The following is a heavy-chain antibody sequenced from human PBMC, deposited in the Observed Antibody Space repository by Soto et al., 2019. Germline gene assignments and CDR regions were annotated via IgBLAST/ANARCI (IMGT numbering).Heavy chain of an antibody. Sequence: PGGSLRLSCAASGFTVSSYSMNWVRQAPGKGLEWVSYISSSSSTIYYADSVKGRFTISRDNAKNSLYLQMSSLRAEDTAVYYCASLYGSGSYFGYYYGMDVWGQGTTVTVSS. CDR2: ISSSSSTI. D-gene: IGHD3-10*01. CDR1: GFTVSSYS. J-gene: IGHJ6*02. V-gene: IGHV3-48*01. CDR3: ASLYGSGSYFGYYYGMDV.